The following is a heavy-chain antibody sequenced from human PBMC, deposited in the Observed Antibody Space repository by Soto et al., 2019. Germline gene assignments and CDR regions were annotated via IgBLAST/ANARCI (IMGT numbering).Heavy chain of an antibody. CDR1: GFTFSSYA. V-gene: IGHV3-23*01. Sequence: GGSLRLSCAASGFTFSSYAMSWVRQAPGKGLEWVSAISGSGGSTYYADSVKGRFTISRDNSKNTLYLQMNSLRAEDTAVYYCAKDAPLVVPAAAYFDYWGQGTLVTVSS. CDR2: ISGSGGST. D-gene: IGHD2-2*01. J-gene: IGHJ4*02. CDR3: AKDAPLVVPAAAYFDY.